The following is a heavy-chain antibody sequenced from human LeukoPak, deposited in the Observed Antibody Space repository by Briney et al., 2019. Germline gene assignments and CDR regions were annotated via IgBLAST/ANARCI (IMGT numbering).Heavy chain of an antibody. V-gene: IGHV3-30*02. CDR3: ARGDFVGVLSVVPAH. Sequence: GGSLRLSCAASGFTFSSYAMHWVRQAPGKGLEWVAFIRYDGAVKYYADSVKGRFTISRDNAKNTLYLQMNSLRAEDTAVYYCARGDFVGVLSVVPAHWGQGTLVTVSS. CDR1: GFTFSSYA. J-gene: IGHJ4*02. CDR2: IRYDGAVK. D-gene: IGHD2-2*01.